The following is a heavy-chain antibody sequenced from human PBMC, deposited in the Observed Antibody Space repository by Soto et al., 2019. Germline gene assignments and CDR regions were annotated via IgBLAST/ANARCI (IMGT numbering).Heavy chain of an antibody. J-gene: IGHJ6*03. D-gene: IGHD3-10*01. CDR3: AGDGSWFGETYYYYMDV. CDR2: IYYSGST. CDR1: GGSISSYY. Sequence: QVQLQESGPGLVKPSETLSLTCTVSGGSISSYYWSWIRQPPGKGLEWIGYIYYSGSTNYNPSLKSRVTISVDTSKNQFSLQLSSVTAADTAVYYCAGDGSWFGETYYYYMDVWGKGTTVTVSS. V-gene: IGHV4-59*01.